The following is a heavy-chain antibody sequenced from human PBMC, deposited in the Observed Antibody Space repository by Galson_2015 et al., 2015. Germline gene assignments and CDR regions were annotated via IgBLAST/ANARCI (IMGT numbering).Heavy chain of an antibody. CDR2: IFYSGST. V-gene: IGHV4-39*01. D-gene: IGHD2-2*01. CDR1: GDSISSSDYY. J-gene: IGHJ6*02. CDR3: ARQPFCSSANCYKRSWDV. Sequence: SETLSLTCTVSGDSISSSDYYWDWIRQPPGKGLEWIGSIFYSGSTSYSPSLKSRVTISVDTSTNRFSLTLSSVTAADTALYYCARQPFCSSANCYKRSWDVWGQGTTVTVSS.